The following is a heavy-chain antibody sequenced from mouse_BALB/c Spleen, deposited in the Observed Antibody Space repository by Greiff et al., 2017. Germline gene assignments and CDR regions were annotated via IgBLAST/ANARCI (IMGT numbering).Heavy chain of an antibody. CDR2: INPSSGYT. CDR3: ARGGTYYGSSYYFDY. V-gene: IGHV1-4*02. CDR1: GYTFTSYT. D-gene: IGHD1-1*01. Sequence: QVQLQQSAAELARPGASVKMSYKASGYTFTSYTMHWVKQRPGQGLEWIGYINPSSGYTEYNQKFKDKTTLTADKSSSTAYMQLSSLTSEDSAVYYCARGGTYYGSSYYFDYWGQGTTLTVSS. J-gene: IGHJ2*01.